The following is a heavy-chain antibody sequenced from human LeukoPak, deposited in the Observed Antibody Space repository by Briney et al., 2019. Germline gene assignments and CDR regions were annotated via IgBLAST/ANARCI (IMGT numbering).Heavy chain of an antibody. CDR2: ITPSGRGA. CDR3: ARQDEAGYYFDY. J-gene: IGHJ4*02. V-gene: IGHV1-2*02. Sequence: ASVKVSCKASGDTFTDHYVQWVRQAPGQGLEWMGWITPSGRGANSAQKFQGRLTLSRYTSISTVYMELTRLTSDDTAIYYCARQDEAGYYFDYWGQGTLVTVSS. CDR1: GDTFTDHY.